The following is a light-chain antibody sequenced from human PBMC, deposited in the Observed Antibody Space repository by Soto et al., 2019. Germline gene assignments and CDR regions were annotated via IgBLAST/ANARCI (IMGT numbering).Light chain of an antibody. Sequence: QAVVTQPASVSGSPGQSITISCTGTSSDIGAYNYVSWYQQHPGKAPKLMIYDVNIRPSGVSNRFSGSKSGNTASLTISGLQAEDKADYYCTSWTTSTTMIFGGGTKLTVL. J-gene: IGLJ2*01. CDR2: DVN. CDR3: TSWTTSTTMI. CDR1: SSDIGAYNY. V-gene: IGLV2-14*03.